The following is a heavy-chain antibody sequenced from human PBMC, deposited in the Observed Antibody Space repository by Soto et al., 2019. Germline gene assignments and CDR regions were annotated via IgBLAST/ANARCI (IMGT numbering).Heavy chain of an antibody. Sequence: GSLRLSCAASGFTFSAFAMSWVRQAPGKGLDWVSFISASAGSTYYSNSVKGRFTISRDNSKNTLYLQMNNLRAEDTAVYYCAKDPPSEKTQLGYGMDVWGPGTTVTVSS. J-gene: IGHJ6*02. V-gene: IGHV3-23*01. CDR2: ISASAGST. CDR3: AKDPPSEKTQLGYGMDV. D-gene: IGHD1-1*01. CDR1: GFTFSAFA.